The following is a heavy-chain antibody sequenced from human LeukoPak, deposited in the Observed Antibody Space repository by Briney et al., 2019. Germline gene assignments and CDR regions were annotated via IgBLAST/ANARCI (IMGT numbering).Heavy chain of an antibody. Sequence: GGSLRLSCAASGFTFSSYGMSWVRQAPGKGLEWVSAISGSGGSTYYADSVKGRFTISRGNSKNTLYLQMNSLRAEDTAVYYCARRLGLGFGEYSNNWFDPWGQGTLVTVSS. CDR2: ISGSGGST. D-gene: IGHD3-10*01. CDR1: GFTFSSYG. J-gene: IGHJ5*02. V-gene: IGHV3-23*01. CDR3: ARRLGLGFGEYSNNWFDP.